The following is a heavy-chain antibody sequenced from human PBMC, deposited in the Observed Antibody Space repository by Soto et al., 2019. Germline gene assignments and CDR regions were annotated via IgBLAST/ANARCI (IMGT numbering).Heavy chain of an antibody. V-gene: IGHV1-2*02. J-gene: IGHJ6*02. D-gene: IGHD1-26*01. CDR3: AKGRAIVVAGRRVDVCSAMDF. Sequence: GASVKVSCKASGYTFTGYYVHWVRQAPGQGLEWMGWINPNSGDTYLAQRFQGRVTMNRDTSIGTAYMELRGLTSDDTAEYYCAKGRAIVVAGRRVDVCSAMDFWGQGNTVTVSS. CDR2: INPNSGDT. CDR1: GYTFTGYY.